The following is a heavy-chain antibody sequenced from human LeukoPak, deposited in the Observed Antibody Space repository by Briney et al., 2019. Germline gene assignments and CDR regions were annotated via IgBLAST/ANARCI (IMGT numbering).Heavy chain of an antibody. CDR2: INHSGST. CDR1: GGSFSGYY. Sequence: SGTLSLTCAVYGGSFSGYYWSWIRQPPGKGLEWIGEINHSGSTNYNPSLKSRVTISVDTSKNQFSLKLSSVTAADTAVYYCARRRQWLARPFDYWGQGTLVTVSS. CDR3: ARRRQWLARPFDY. V-gene: IGHV4-34*01. D-gene: IGHD6-19*01. J-gene: IGHJ4*02.